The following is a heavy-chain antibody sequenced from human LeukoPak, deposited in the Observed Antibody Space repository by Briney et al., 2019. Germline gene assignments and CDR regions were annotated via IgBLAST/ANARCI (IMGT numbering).Heavy chain of an antibody. CDR3: ARVTTGWLAFFDS. D-gene: IGHD4-11*01. Sequence: PSETLSLTCNISGGSVNTHYWAWVRQSAGKGLEWVGRMYFSGSTHYNPSLQSRVTLSLDTSTRQFSLNLNSVTAADTAMYFCARVTTGWLAFFDSWGQGLLVTVSS. CDR1: GGSVNTHY. J-gene: IGHJ4*02. V-gene: IGHV4-4*07. CDR2: MYFSGST.